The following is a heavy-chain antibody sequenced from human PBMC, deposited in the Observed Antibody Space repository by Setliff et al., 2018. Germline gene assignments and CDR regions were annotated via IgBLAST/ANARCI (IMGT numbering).Heavy chain of an antibody. CDR1: GGSISSRNYY. J-gene: IGHJ4*02. D-gene: IGHD5-12*01. V-gene: IGHV4-39*02. CDR2: IYYSGST. Sequence: SETLSLTCTVSGGSISSRNYYWGWIRQPPGKGLEWIGSIYYSGSTYYNPSLKSRITISVDTSKNQFFLNLDSVTAADTALYYCARESRFGYSGYDCAFDYWGQGMLVTVSS. CDR3: ARESRFGYSGYDCAFDY.